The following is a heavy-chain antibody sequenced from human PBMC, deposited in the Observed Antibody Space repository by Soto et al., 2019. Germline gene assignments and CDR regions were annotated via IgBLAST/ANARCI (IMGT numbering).Heavy chain of an antibody. J-gene: IGHJ5*01. Sequence: SETLSLTCSVSGDSISNLDYFWAWIRQPPGQALEYIGYIYKSATTYYNPSFESRVAISVDTSKSQFSLNVTSVTAADTAVYFCARGRYCLTGRCFPNWFDSWGQGTLVTVSS. D-gene: IGHD7-27*01. CDR2: IYKSATT. CDR3: ARGRYCLTGRCFPNWFDS. CDR1: GDSISNLDYF. V-gene: IGHV4-30-4*01.